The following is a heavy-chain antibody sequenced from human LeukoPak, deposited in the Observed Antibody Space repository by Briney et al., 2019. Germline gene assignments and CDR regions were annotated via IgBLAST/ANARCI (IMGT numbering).Heavy chain of an antibody. CDR2: INTNTGNP. D-gene: IGHD3-22*01. CDR1: GYTFTSYD. V-gene: IGHV7-4-1*02. J-gene: IGHJ4*02. Sequence: ASVTVSCTASGYTFTSYDMNWVRQAPGPGLEWMGWINTNTGNPTYAQGFTGRFVFSLDTSVSTAYLQISSLKAEDTAVYYCARDGRNYYDSSGYDYWGQGTLVTVSS. CDR3: ARDGRNYYDSSGYDY.